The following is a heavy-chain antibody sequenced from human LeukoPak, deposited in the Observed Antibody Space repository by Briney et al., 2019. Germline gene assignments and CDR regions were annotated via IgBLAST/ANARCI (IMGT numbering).Heavy chain of an antibody. D-gene: IGHD3-9*01. J-gene: IGHJ6*04. CDR1: GFTFSSYE. Sequence: PSGGSLRLSCAASGFTFSSYEMNWVRQAPGKVLEWVSYISSSGSPIYYADSVKGRFTISRDNDKNSLYLQMNSLRAEDTAVYYCARDLVPDDYDILTGYYHYYYYGMDVWGKGTTVTVSS. CDR3: ARDLVPDDYDILTGYYHYYYYGMDV. CDR2: ISSSGSPI. V-gene: IGHV3-48*03.